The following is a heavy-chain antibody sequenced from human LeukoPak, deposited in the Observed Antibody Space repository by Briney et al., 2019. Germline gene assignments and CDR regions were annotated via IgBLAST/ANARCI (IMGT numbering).Heavy chain of an antibody. CDR3: AKDRGVVRGDY. D-gene: IGHD2-21*01. Sequence: GGSLRLSCAASGFTFSSYAMSWVRQAPGKGLEWVSAISGSGDSTYYADSVKGRFAISRDNSKNTLSLQMNSLRAEDTAVYYCAKDRGVVRGDYWGQGTLVTVSS. CDR2: ISGSGDST. CDR1: GFTFSSYA. J-gene: IGHJ4*02. V-gene: IGHV3-23*01.